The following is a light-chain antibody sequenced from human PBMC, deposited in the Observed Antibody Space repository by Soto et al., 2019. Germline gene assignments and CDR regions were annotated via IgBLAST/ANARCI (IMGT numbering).Light chain of an antibody. CDR1: SSDVGGYNY. J-gene: IGLJ2*01. CDR2: EVS. CDR3: SSYAGSNNFVV. V-gene: IGLV2-8*01. Sequence: QSALTQPPSASGSPGQSVTISCTGTSSDVGGYNYVSGYQQHPGKAPKLMIYEVSKRPSGVPHSFSGSKSGNTASLTVSGLQAEDEADYYCSSYAGSNNFVVFGGGTKLTVL.